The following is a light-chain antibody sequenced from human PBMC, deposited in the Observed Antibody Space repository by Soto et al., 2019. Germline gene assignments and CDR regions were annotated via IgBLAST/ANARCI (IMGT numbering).Light chain of an antibody. CDR3: CSYAGSVV. CDR1: SSDVGDYNY. J-gene: IGLJ2*01. Sequence: QSVLTQPRSVSGSPGQSATISCTGTSSDVGDYNYVSWYQQHPGKAPKLMIYNVSKRPSGVPDRFSGSKSGNTASLTISGLQAEDEADYYCCSYAGSVVFGGGTKLTVL. CDR2: NVS. V-gene: IGLV2-11*01.